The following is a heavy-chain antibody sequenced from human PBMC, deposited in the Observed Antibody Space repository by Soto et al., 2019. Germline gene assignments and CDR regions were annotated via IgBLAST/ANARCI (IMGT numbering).Heavy chain of an antibody. CDR3: GRSRRVVPAVMLRWSAFDF. Sequence: QVQLAQSGAEVKRPGSSVRVSCTASGDTFSNFPIRWVRQSPEPGLEYIGEILSLLGTEDYAQRFQGRVTITADESTSPASMELRWPTSEDTAVYYCGRSRRVVPAVMLRWSAFDFGGQGTLVSVS. D-gene: IGHD2-2*01. CDR2: ILSLLGTE. CDR1: GDTFSNFP. V-gene: IGHV1-69*01. J-gene: IGHJ3*01.